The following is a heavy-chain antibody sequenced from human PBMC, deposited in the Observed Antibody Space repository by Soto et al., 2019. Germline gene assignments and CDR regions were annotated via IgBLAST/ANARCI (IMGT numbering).Heavy chain of an antibody. V-gene: IGHV1-18*01. J-gene: IGHJ4*02. CDR3: ARDSPPVDY. Sequence: GASVKVSCKASGYTFTSYGISWVRQARGQGLEWMGWISAYNGNTNYAQKLQGRVTMTTDTSTNTAYMDLRSLRSDDTAVYYCARDSPPVDYWGQGTLVTVSS. CDR2: ISAYNGNT. CDR1: GYTFTSYG.